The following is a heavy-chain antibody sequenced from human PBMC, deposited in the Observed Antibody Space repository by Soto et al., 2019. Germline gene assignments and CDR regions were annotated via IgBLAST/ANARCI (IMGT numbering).Heavy chain of an antibody. CDR1: GYTFTIYG. CDR2: ISAYNGNT. Sequence: GASVKVSCKASGYTFTIYGISWVRQAPGQGLEWMGWISAYNGNTNYAQKLQGRVTMTTDTSTSTAYMELRSLRSDDTAVYYCARLRYNWNYGGWFDPWGQGTLVTVSS. D-gene: IGHD1-7*01. V-gene: IGHV1-18*01. CDR3: ARLRYNWNYGGWFDP. J-gene: IGHJ5*02.